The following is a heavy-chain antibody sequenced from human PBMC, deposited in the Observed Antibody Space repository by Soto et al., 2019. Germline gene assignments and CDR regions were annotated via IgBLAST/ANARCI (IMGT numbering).Heavy chain of an antibody. V-gene: IGHV3-7*01. D-gene: IGHD4-4*01. CDR3: VRGGSNYAS. CDR1: GFTFSDSW. CDR2: IKPDESEK. J-gene: IGHJ5*02. Sequence: GSLRLSCTASGFTFSDSWMTWVRQAPGKGLEWVARIKPDESEKKYADSVKGRFSISRDNAKNSMYLQMESLRGEDTAVYYCVRGGSNYASWGQGSLVNVAS.